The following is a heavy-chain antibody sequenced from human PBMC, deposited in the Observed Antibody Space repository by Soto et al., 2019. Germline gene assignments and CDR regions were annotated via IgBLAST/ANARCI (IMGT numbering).Heavy chain of an antibody. CDR3: ARDPRKRNYDILTGFLGMDV. J-gene: IGHJ6*02. D-gene: IGHD3-9*01. CDR2: ISAYNGNT. Sequence: ASVKVSCKASGYTFTSYGISWVRQAPGQGLEWMGWISAYNGNTNYAQKLQGRVTMTTDTSTSTAYMELRSLRSGDTAVYYCARDPRKRNYDILTGFLGMDVWGQGTTVTVYS. CDR1: GYTFTSYG. V-gene: IGHV1-18*01.